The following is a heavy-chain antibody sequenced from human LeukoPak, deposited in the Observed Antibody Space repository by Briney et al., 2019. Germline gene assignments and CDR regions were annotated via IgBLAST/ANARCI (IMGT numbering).Heavy chain of an antibody. CDR2: ISGSGGST. CDR3: AKGAQADRYYYYYYGMDA. V-gene: IGHV3-23*01. CDR1: GFTFSSYA. Sequence: GGSLRLSCAASGFTFSSYAMSWVRQAPGKGLEWVSAISGSGGSTYYADSVKGRFTISRDNSKNTLYLQMNGLTAEDTAVYYCAKGAQADRYYYYYYGMDAWGQGTTVTVSS. J-gene: IGHJ6*02. D-gene: IGHD1-14*01.